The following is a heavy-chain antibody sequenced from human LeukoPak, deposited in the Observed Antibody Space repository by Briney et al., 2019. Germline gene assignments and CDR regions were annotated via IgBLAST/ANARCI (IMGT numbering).Heavy chain of an antibody. CDR3: ARVGAGYSSGWPYYFDY. CDR1: GFTFSSYS. Sequence: GGSLRLSCAASGFTFSSYSMNWVRQAPGKGLEWVSYISSGSSTIYYADSVKGRFTISRDNAKNSLYLQMNSLRAEDTAVYYCARVGAGYSSGWPYYFDYWGQGTLVTVSS. CDR2: ISSGSSTI. V-gene: IGHV3-48*04. D-gene: IGHD6-19*01. J-gene: IGHJ4*02.